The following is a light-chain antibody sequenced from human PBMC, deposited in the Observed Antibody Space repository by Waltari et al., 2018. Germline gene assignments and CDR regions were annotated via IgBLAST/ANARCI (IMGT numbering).Light chain of an antibody. CDR3: CSFAGSTTSYV. Sequence: QSALTQPASVSGSPGQSINFSCTATSSDGGSYKVLSWYQQYPGKAPKLMIDEDTKRPSGVSTRFSGSKSGNTASLTISGLQAEDEADYYCCSFAGSTTSYVFGTGTKVTVL. CDR2: EDT. J-gene: IGLJ1*01. V-gene: IGLV2-23*01. CDR1: SSDGGSYKV.